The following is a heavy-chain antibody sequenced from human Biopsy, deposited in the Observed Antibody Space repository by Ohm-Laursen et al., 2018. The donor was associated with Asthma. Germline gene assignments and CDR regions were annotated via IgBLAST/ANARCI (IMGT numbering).Heavy chain of an antibody. J-gene: IGHJ4*02. Sequence: SLRLSCAASGFTFSSYAMSWVRQAPGKGLEWVSVISGSGGSIHYADSVKGRFTISRDFYKNTLYLQMDSLRAEDTAVNYCARGDSSGWSHYYFDYWGQGTLVTVSS. CDR3: ARGDSSGWSHYYFDY. V-gene: IGHV3-23*01. CDR1: GFTFSSYA. D-gene: IGHD6-19*01. CDR2: ISGSGGSI.